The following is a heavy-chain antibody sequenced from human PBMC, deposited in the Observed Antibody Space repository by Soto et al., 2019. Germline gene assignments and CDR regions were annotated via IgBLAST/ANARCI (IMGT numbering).Heavy chain of an antibody. V-gene: IGHV4-59*01. CDR1: GGSISSYY. CDR3: ARANRYVRYSSGWYYFDY. Sequence: SETLSLTCTVSGGSISSYYWSWIRQPPGKGLEWIGYSYYSGSTNYNPSLKSRVTISVDTSKNQFSLKLSSVTAADTAVYYCARANRYVRYSSGWYYFDYWGQGTLVTVSS. J-gene: IGHJ4*02. D-gene: IGHD6-19*01. CDR2: SYYSGST.